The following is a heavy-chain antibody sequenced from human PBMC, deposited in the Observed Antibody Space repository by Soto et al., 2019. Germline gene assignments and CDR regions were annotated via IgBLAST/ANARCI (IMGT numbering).Heavy chain of an antibody. V-gene: IGHV3-23*01. J-gene: IGHJ4*02. CDR3: AKDEMITFGGVIVPYPFDY. CDR1: GFTFSSYA. D-gene: IGHD3-16*02. Sequence: PGGSLRLSCAASGFTFSSYAMSWVRQAPGKGLEWVSAISGSGGSTYYADSVKGRFTISRDNSKNTLYLQMNSLRAEDTAVYYCAKDEMITFGGVIVPYPFDYWRQGTLVTVSS. CDR2: ISGSGGST.